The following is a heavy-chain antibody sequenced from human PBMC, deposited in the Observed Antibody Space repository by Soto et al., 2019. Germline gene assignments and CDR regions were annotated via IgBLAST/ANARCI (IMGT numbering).Heavy chain of an antibody. V-gene: IGHV4-31*03. CDR3: ATFPYSSSWYLDY. Sequence: PSETLSLTCTVSGGSISSGGFYWSWIRQHPGKGLEWIGYIYYSGSTYYNPSLKSRVTISVDTSKNQFSLKLSSVTAADTAVYYCATFPYSSSWYLDYWGQGTQVTVSS. CDR2: IYYSGST. CDR1: GGSISSGGFY. J-gene: IGHJ4*02. D-gene: IGHD6-13*01.